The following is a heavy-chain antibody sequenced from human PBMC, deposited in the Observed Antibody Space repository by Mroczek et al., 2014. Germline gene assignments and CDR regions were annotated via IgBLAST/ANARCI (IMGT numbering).Heavy chain of an antibody. CDR1: GGSFSGYY. CDR2: INHSGST. D-gene: IGHD2-2*01. J-gene: IGHJ4*02. CDR3: ASWDIVVVPAAMDY. V-gene: IGHV4-34*01. Sequence: QVQLQESGAGLLKPSETLSLTCAVYGGSFSGYYWSWIRQPPGKGLEWIGEINHSGSTNYNPSLKSRVTISVDTSKNQFSLKLSSVTAADTAVYYCASWDIVVVPAAMDYVGQGTLVTVSS.